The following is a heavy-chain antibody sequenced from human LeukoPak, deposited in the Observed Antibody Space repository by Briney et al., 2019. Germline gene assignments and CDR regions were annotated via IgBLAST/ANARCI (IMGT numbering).Heavy chain of an antibody. CDR2: IYHSGSP. Sequence: SETLSLTCTVSGGSISSYYWSWIRQPPGKGLEWIGSIYHSGSPYYNSSLKSRVTISVDTSKNQFSLKLSSVTAADTAVYYCASLSEYCSAGSCYLGWFDPWGQGTLVTVSS. CDR1: GGSISSYY. D-gene: IGHD2-15*01. J-gene: IGHJ5*02. V-gene: IGHV4-59*08. CDR3: ASLSEYCSAGSCYLGWFDP.